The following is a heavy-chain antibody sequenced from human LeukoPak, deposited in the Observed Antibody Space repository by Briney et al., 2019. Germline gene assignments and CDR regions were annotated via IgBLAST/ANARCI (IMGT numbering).Heavy chain of an antibody. Sequence: PSQTLSLTCAISGDGVASNSAAWNWIRQSPSRGLEWLGRTYYRCRWHNNYAVSVKSRIIINPDTSKNQFSLQLNSVTPEDTAVYYCVRDTMVRGEFDYWGQGTLVDVSS. CDR2: TYYRCRWHN. V-gene: IGHV6-1*01. CDR3: VRDTMVRGEFDY. J-gene: IGHJ4*02. D-gene: IGHD3-10*01. CDR1: GDGVASNSAA.